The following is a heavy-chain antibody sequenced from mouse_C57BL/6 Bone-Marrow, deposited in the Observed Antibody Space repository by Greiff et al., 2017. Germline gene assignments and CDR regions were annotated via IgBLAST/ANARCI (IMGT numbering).Heavy chain of an antibody. J-gene: IGHJ3*01. CDR1: GFTFSSYG. Sequence: EVQLVESGGDLVKPGGSLKLSCAASGFTFSSYGMSWVRQTPDKRLEWVATISSGGSYTYYPDSVKGRFTISRDNAKNTLYLQMSSLKSEDTAMYYCATRRYGYDEAWFAYWGQGTLVTVSA. CDR3: ATRRYGYDEAWFAY. V-gene: IGHV5-6*01. D-gene: IGHD2-2*01. CDR2: ISSGGSYT.